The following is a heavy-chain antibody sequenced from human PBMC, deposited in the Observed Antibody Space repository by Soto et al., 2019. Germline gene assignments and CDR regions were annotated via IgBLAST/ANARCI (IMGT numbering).Heavy chain of an antibody. D-gene: IGHD6-19*01. V-gene: IGHV4-59*08. Sequence: SETLSLTCTVSGGSIGSYYWSWIRQPPGKGLEWIGYIYYSGSTNYNPSLKSRVTISVDTSKNQFSLKLSSVTAADTAVYYCARHGLDSSGWYRGLYYFDYWGQGTLVTVSS. CDR3: ARHGLDSSGWYRGLYYFDY. CDR2: IYYSGST. CDR1: GGSIGSYY. J-gene: IGHJ4*02.